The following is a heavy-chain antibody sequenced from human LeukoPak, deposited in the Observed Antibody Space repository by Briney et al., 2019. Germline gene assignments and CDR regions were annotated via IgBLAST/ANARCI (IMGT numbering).Heavy chain of an antibody. CDR1: GFTVSSNY. Sequence: PGGSLRLSCAASGFTVSSNYMSWVRQAPGKGLEWVSVIYSGGSTYYADSVKGRFTISRDNSKNTLYLQMNSLGAEDTAVYYCARDRGSRGGWYCSSTSCSDYYYYYMDVWGKGTTVTVSS. CDR3: ARDRGSRGGWYCSSTSCSDYYYYYMDV. D-gene: IGHD2-2*01. CDR2: IYSGGST. J-gene: IGHJ6*03. V-gene: IGHV3-53*01.